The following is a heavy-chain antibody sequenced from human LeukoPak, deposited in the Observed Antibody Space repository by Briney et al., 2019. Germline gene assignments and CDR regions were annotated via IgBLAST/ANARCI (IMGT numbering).Heavy chain of an antibody. CDR1: GGAISSYY. D-gene: IGHD5-12*01. Sequence: SETLSLTCTVSGGAISSYYWSWIRQPPGKGLEWIGYIYYSGSTNYNPSLKSRVTISVDTSKNQFSLKLSSVTAADTAVYYCARDRSGYLGAFDIWGQGTMVTVSS. CDR2: IYYSGST. J-gene: IGHJ3*02. V-gene: IGHV4-59*01. CDR3: ARDRSGYLGAFDI.